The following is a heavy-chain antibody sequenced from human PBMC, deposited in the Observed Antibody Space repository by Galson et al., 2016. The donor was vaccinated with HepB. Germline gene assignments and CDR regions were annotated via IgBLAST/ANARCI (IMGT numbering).Heavy chain of an antibody. V-gene: IGHV5-51*03. CDR1: GYRFTSYY. Sequence: QSGAEVKKPGESLKISCKGSGYRFTSYYIAWVRQMPGKGLEWMGIIYPGDSDTTYSPSFQGQVTISADKSISTASLQWSSLKASDTAMYYCARVNGSSWTNNRDSYYYYGMDVWGQGTTVTVSS. J-gene: IGHJ6*02. CDR2: IYPGDSDT. CDR3: ARVNGSSWTNNRDSYYYYGMDV. D-gene: IGHD6-13*01.